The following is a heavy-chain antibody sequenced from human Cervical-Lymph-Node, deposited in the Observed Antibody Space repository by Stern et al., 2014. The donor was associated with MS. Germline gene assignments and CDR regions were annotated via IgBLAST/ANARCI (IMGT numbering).Heavy chain of an antibody. CDR1: GFTFSDYA. CDR3: AKDRELVVVTFDS. CDR2: ISLSGGST. Sequence: VQLVQSGGGLVQPGGSLRLSCAASGFTFSDYAMSWVRQAPGQGLEWVSAISLSGGSTFYADSVQGRLTISRENSKNTLYLQMNSLRAEDTAVYYCAKDRELVVVTFDSWGQGTLVTVSS. J-gene: IGHJ4*02. D-gene: IGHD2-15*01. V-gene: IGHV3-23*04.